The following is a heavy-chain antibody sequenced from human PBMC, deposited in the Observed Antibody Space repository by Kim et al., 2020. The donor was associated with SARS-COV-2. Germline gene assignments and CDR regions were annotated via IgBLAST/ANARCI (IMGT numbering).Heavy chain of an antibody. CDR3: ARDGPGIAAAGGGY. Sequence: SVKVSCKASGGTFSSYAISWVRQAPGQGLEWMGGIIPIFGTANYAQKFQGRVTITADESTSTAYMELSSLRSEDTAVYYCARDGPGIAAAGGGYWGQGTLVTVSS. CDR2: IIPIFGTA. D-gene: IGHD6-13*01. J-gene: IGHJ4*02. V-gene: IGHV1-69*13. CDR1: GGTFSSYA.